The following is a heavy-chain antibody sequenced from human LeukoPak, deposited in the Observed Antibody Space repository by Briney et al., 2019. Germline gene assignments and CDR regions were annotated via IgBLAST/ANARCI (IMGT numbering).Heavy chain of an antibody. Sequence: PGGSLRLSCAASGFTFSSYAMSWVRQAPGKGLEWVSAISGSGGSTYYADSVKGRFTISKDKSKNTLYLQMDNLRAEDTGVYFRARLPTFYYDSSGYHYDYWGQGTLVTVSS. D-gene: IGHD3-22*01. J-gene: IGHJ4*02. CDR1: GFTFSSYA. CDR3: ARLPTFYYDSSGYHYDY. CDR2: ISGSGGST. V-gene: IGHV3-23*01.